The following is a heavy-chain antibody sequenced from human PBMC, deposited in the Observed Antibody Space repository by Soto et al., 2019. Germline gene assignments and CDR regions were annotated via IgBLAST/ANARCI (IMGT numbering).Heavy chain of an antibody. Sequence: GSLRLSCTGSGFTFGSYALSWVRQAPGKGLEWVGVIRSEANGGTTDYAASVKGRITISRDDSKSIAYMEINSLQTEDTAVYYCTRYYYESSGYYVYWGQGALVTV. V-gene: IGHV3-49*04. CDR1: GFTFGSYA. D-gene: IGHD3-22*01. CDR2: IRSEANGGTT. CDR3: TRYYYESSGYYVY. J-gene: IGHJ4*02.